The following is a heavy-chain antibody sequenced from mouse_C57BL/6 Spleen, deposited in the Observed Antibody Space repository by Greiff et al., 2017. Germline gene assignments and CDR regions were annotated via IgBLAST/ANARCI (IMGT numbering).Heavy chain of an antibody. V-gene: IGHV1-75*01. Sequence: QVQLKQSGPELVKPGASVKISCKASGYTFTDYYINWVKQRPGQGLEWIGWIFPGSGSNYYNEKFKGKATLTVDKSSSTAYILLSSLTSDDSAVYFCARWATVVVEGNYYAMDYWGQGTSVTVSS. D-gene: IGHD1-1*01. CDR3: ARWATVVVEGNYYAMDY. J-gene: IGHJ4*01. CDR2: IFPGSGSN. CDR1: GYTFTDYY.